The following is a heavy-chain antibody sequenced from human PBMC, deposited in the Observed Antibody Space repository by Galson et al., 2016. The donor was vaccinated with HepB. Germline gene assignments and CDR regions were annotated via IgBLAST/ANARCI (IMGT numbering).Heavy chain of an antibody. J-gene: IGHJ3*02. CDR3: ASYLIQSWAGSDAFDT. CDR1: GGSVSRNNW. V-gene: IGHV4-4*02. D-gene: IGHD5-18*01. CDR2: IFHSGDT. Sequence: SETLSLTCAVSGGSVSRNNWWSWVRQPPGKGLEWIGEIFHSGDTNYNPSLRSRVTISVDKSKNHVSLKLISVTAADTAIYYCASYLIQSWAGSDAFDTWGQGKMVTVSS.